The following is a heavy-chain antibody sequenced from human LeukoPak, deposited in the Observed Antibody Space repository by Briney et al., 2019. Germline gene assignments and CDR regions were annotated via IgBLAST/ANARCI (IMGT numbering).Heavy chain of an antibody. CDR2: ISGSSRTT. J-gene: IGHJ3*01. Sequence: PGGSLRLSCAASGFTFSDFDLYWVRQAPGKGLEWVSYISGSSRTTYYTDSVKGRFTISRDNAKNSLYLQMNSLRAEDTAVYYCARPTTSGLYSHWGQGTMVTVSS. CDR1: GFTFSDFD. D-gene: IGHD6-19*01. CDR3: ARPTTSGLYSH. V-gene: IGHV3-48*01.